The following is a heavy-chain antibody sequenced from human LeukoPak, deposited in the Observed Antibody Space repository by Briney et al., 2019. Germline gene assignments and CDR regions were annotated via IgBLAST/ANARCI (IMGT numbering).Heavy chain of an antibody. Sequence: GGSLRLSCAASGFTFSSYGMHWVRQALGKGLEWVAVIWYDGSNKYYADSVKGRFTISRDNSKNTLYLQMKSLRAEDTAVYYCAKDGLYGGYTTFDYWGQGTLVTVSS. V-gene: IGHV3-33*06. J-gene: IGHJ4*02. CDR1: GFTFSSYG. D-gene: IGHD5-12*01. CDR2: IWYDGSNK. CDR3: AKDGLYGGYTTFDY.